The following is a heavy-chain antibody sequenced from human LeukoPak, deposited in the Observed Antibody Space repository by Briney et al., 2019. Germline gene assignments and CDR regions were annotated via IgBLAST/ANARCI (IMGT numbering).Heavy chain of an antibody. V-gene: IGHV3-33*03. CDR2: IWNNGNNR. J-gene: IGHJ4*02. D-gene: IGHD5-24*01. CDR1: GFIFSDYG. CDR3: TRVGYIDEGIDY. Sequence: GGSLRPSCAASGFIFSDYGMHWVRQAPGKGLEWVAVIWNNGNNRYADSVKGRFTISRDNAKNSLYLQMNSLRAEDTAIYYCTRVGYIDEGIDYWGQGTLVTVSS.